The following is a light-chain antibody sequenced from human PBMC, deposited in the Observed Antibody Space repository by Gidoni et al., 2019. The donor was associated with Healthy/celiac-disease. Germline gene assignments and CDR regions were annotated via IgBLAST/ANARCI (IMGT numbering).Light chain of an antibody. CDR3: QQYYSTLCS. J-gene: IGKJ2*04. V-gene: IGKV4-1*01. Sequence: DIVMTQSPDSLAVPLGERATINCKSSQSVLYSSNNKNYLAWYQQKPGQPPKLLIYWASTRESGVPDRFSGSGSGTDFTFTISSLQAEDVAVYYCQQYYSTLCSFGQGTKLEIK. CDR2: WAS. CDR1: QSVLYSSNNKNY.